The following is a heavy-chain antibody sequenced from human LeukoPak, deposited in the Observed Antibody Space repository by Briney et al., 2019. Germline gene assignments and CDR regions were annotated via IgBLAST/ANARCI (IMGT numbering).Heavy chain of an antibody. D-gene: IGHD6-19*01. CDR2: IYYSGST. J-gene: IGHJ5*02. V-gene: IGHV4-59*01. CDR3: ARDKYSSGTNWFDP. CDR1: GFTFGDYA. Sequence: PGGSLRLSCTASGFTFGDYAMSWIRQPPGKGLECIGYIYYSGSTNYNPSLKSRVTISVDTSKNQFSLKLSSVTAADTAVYYCARDKYSSGTNWFDPWGQGTLVTVSS.